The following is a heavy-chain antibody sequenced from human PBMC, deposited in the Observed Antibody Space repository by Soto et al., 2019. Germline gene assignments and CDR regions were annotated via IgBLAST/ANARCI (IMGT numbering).Heavy chain of an antibody. Sequence: VKVSCKTSGYTFTNFALSWVRQAPGQGLEWIGFVSANNGFTHFAQKFQGRVSVKTDTSTSTVYLDLRSLSSDDTAVYYCARGGAARNLDSWGQGTPVTVSS. D-gene: IGHD6-6*01. CDR3: ARGGAARNLDS. CDR2: VSANNGFT. CDR1: GYTFTNFA. V-gene: IGHV1-18*01. J-gene: IGHJ5*01.